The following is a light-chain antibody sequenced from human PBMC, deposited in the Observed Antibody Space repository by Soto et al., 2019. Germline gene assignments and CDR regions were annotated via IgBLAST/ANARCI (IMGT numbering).Light chain of an antibody. CDR1: QSVSSSY. CDR2: GAS. Sequence: EMVLTQSPGTLSLSPGERATLSCRASQSVSSSYLAWYQQKAGQAPRLLIYGASSRATGIPDRFSSSGSGTDFTLSISRLEPEDFAVYYCQRYGSSSLTFGGGTKVEIK. CDR3: QRYGSSSLT. J-gene: IGKJ4*01. V-gene: IGKV3-20*01.